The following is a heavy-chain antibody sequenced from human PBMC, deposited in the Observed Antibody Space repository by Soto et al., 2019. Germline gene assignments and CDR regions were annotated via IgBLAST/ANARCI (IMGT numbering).Heavy chain of an antibody. CDR1: GGTFSSYA. CDR2: IIPIFGTA. J-gene: IGHJ4*02. Sequence: GASLKVSCKASGGTFSSYAISWVRQAPGQGLEWMGGIIPIFGTANYAQKFQGRVTITADESTSTAYMELSSLRSEDTAVYYCARVGTDRGWYFDYWGQGTLVNVSS. D-gene: IGHD2-15*01. V-gene: IGHV1-69*13. CDR3: ARVGTDRGWYFDY.